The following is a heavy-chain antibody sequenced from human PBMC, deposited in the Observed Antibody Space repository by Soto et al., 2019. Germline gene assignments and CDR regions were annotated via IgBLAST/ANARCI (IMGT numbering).Heavy chain of an antibody. CDR3: ARDRDSDYWYFDL. Sequence: QVQLVESGGGVVQPGRSLRLSCAASGFTFSSYGMHWVRQAPGKGLEWVAVIWYDGSNKYYADPVKGRFTISRDNSKNTLYLQMNSLRAEDTAVYYCARDRDSDYWYFDLWGRGTLVTVSS. D-gene: IGHD2-15*01. CDR2: IWYDGSNK. J-gene: IGHJ2*01. V-gene: IGHV3-33*01. CDR1: GFTFSSYG.